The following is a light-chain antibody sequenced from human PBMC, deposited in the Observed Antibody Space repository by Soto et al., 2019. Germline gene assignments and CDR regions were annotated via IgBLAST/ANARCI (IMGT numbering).Light chain of an antibody. V-gene: IGKV1-5*01. CDR2: DVS. CDR3: QQYDNYWT. Sequence: DVQLTQSPATVSASVGARVSISCRASQSIRNFLAWYQQKPGKAPQLLIYDVSVLESGVPSRFSGSGSGTEFTLTLSSLQPEDFAIYYCQQYDNYWTFGQGTKVE. J-gene: IGKJ1*01. CDR1: QSIRNF.